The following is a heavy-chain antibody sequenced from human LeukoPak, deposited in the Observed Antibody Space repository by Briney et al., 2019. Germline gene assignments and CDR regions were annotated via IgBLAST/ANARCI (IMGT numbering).Heavy chain of an antibody. Sequence: WGSLRLSCAASGFTFSSYAMHWVRQAPGKGLEWVAVISYDGSNKYYADSVKGRFTISRDNSKNTLYLQMNSLRAEDTAVYYCARDGFVGYSYGFFFDYWGQGTLVTVSS. CDR2: ISYDGSNK. CDR3: ARDGFVGYSYGFFFDY. J-gene: IGHJ4*02. V-gene: IGHV3-30*04. D-gene: IGHD5-18*01. CDR1: GFTFSSYA.